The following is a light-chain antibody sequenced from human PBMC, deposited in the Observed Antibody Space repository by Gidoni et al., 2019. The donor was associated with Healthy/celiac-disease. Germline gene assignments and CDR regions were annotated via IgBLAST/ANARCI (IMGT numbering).Light chain of an antibody. CDR1: QSISSW. CDR3: QQYNSYSWT. Sequence: DLQITQYPSTLSASVGDRVTITCRASQSISSWLAWYQQKPGKAPKLLIYDDPSLESGVPSRFSGSGSGTEVTLTISSLQPDDFATYYCQQYNSYSWTFGQGTKVEIK. J-gene: IGKJ1*01. CDR2: DDP. V-gene: IGKV1-5*01.